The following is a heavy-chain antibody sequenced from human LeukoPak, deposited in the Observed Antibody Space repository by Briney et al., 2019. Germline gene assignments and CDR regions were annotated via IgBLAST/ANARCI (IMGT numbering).Heavy chain of an antibody. CDR2: ISWNSGSI. J-gene: IGHJ6*02. Sequence: PGGSLRLSCAASGFTFDDYAMHWVRQAPGKGLEWVSGISWNSGSIGYADSVKGRFTISRGNAKNSLYLQMNSLRAEDTALYYCAKDIIAAAGDYYYGMDVWGQGTTVTVSS. CDR3: AKDIIAAAGDYYYGMDV. CDR1: GFTFDDYA. D-gene: IGHD6-13*01. V-gene: IGHV3-9*01.